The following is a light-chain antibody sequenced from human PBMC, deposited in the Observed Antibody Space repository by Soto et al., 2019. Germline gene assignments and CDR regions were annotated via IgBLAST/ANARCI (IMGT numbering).Light chain of an antibody. CDR1: QSISNF. CDR3: QQSSSSPYT. Sequence: DIQMTQSPSSLSASIGDTVAITCRASQSISNFVNWYQQRPGKAPKLLIYAASTLQHGVTSTFSGSGSWTDFTLTISSLQPDDFVTYFCQQSSSSPYTFGQVTRLEI. CDR2: AAS. V-gene: IGKV1-39*01. J-gene: IGKJ2*01.